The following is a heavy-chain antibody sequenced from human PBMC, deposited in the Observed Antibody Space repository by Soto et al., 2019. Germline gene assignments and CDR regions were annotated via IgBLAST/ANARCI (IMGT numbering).Heavy chain of an antibody. J-gene: IGHJ4*02. CDR2: IYSGGST. CDR3: ARWAAGVDS. Sequence: EVQLVESGGGLVQPGGSLRLSCAASGFTVSSNYMSWVRQAPGKGLEWVSTIYSGGSTYYADSVKGRFTISRDNSKKTLYLQKNSLRAEDTAVYYCARWAAGVDSWGQGTLVTVSS. D-gene: IGHD6-13*01. CDR1: GFTVSSNY. V-gene: IGHV3-66*01.